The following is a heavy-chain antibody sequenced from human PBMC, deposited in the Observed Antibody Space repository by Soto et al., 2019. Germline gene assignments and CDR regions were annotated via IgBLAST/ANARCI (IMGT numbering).Heavy chain of an antibody. V-gene: IGHV3-66*02. CDR3: ARELERVFDY. D-gene: IGHD1-1*01. CDR2: IYSGGAT. J-gene: IGHJ4*02. Sequence: GGSLRLSCAAAGFSVSTSHISWVRQAPGKGLEWVSVIYSGGATHYAVSVKGRLIISRDKSKNTLYLQMNSLRIEDTAVYYCARELERVFDYWGQGTLVTVSS. CDR1: GFSVSTSH.